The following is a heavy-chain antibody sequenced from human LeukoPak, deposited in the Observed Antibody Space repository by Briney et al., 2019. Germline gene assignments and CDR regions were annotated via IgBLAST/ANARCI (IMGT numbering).Heavy chain of an antibody. CDR2: IYTSGST. D-gene: IGHD3-10*01. CDR1: GGSISSYY. Sequence: SETLSLTCTVSGGSISSYYWSWIRQPAGKGLEWIGRIYTSGSTNYNPSLKSRVTMSVDTSKNQFSLKLSSVTAADTAVYYCARGVMVRGVIIRFDPWGQGTLVTVSS. J-gene: IGHJ5*02. CDR3: ARGVMVRGVIIRFDP. V-gene: IGHV4-4*07.